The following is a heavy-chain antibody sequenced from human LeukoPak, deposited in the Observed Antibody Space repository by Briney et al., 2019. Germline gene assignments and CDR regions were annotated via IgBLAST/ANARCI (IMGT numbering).Heavy chain of an antibody. V-gene: IGHV4-4*02. CDR1: GGSISSRNW. CDR2: IYHSGST. CDR3: AKDDAWLRFGE. J-gene: IGHJ4*02. D-gene: IGHD3-10*01. Sequence: SETLSLTCAVSGGSISSRNWWSWVRQPPGKGLEWIGEIYHSGSTNYNPSLKTRVTISVDKSKNQFSLKLSSVTAADTAVYYCAKDDAWLRFGEWSQGTLVTVSS.